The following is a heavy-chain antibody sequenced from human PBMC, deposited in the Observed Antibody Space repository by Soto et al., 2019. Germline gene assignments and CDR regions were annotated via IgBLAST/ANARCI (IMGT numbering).Heavy chain of an antibody. CDR3: ARTKYCTNTSCYRGRNNWFDP. Sequence: SETLSLTCTVSGGSISSGDYYWSWIRQPPGKGLEWIGYIYYSESTYYNPSLKSRVTISEDTSKNQFSLTLTSVTAADTAMYYCARTKYCTNTSCYRGRNNWFDPWGPGTLVTVSS. CDR2: IYYSEST. J-gene: IGHJ5*02. V-gene: IGHV4-30-4*01. D-gene: IGHD2-2*02. CDR1: GGSISSGDYY.